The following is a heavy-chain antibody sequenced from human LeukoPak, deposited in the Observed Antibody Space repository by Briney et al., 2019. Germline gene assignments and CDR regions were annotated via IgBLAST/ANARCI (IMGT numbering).Heavy chain of an antibody. V-gene: IGHV3-7*01. CDR1: GFTFSSYA. D-gene: IGHD2-2*01. J-gene: IGHJ4*02. CDR2: INQDGSKI. Sequence: GGSLRLSCAASGFTFSSYAMSWVRQAPGKGLEWLTNINQDGSKIYYVDSVKGRFTISRDNAKNSLHLQMNSLRAEDTAVYFCARDPPPCTATTCYTGYDSWGQGTLVTVSS. CDR3: ARDPPPCTATTCYTGYDS.